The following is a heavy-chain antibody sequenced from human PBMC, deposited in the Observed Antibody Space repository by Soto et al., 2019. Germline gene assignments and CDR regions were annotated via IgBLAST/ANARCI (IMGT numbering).Heavy chain of an antibody. Sequence: PGGSLKLSCAALGFTSIDYYISWIRQAPGKGLEWVSYISSSSSYTNYADSVKGRFTISRDNAKNSLYLQMNSLRAEDTAVYYCARNPHYDILTPYNWFDPWGQGTLVTVSS. CDR2: ISSSSSYT. V-gene: IGHV3-11*06. J-gene: IGHJ5*02. CDR3: ARNPHYDILTPYNWFDP. CDR1: GFTSIDYY. D-gene: IGHD3-9*01.